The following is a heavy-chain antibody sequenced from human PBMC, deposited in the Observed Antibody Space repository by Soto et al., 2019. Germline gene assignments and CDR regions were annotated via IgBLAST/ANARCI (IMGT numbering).Heavy chain of an antibody. V-gene: IGHV3-30-3*01. J-gene: IGHJ4*02. D-gene: IGHD6-6*01. CDR1: GFTFSSYA. Sequence: GGSLRLSCAASGFTFSSYAMHWVRQAPGKGLEWVAVISYDGSNKYYADSVKGRFTISRDNSKNTLYLQMNSLRAEDTAVYYCARDTYSSSSVPSDYWGQGTLVTVSS. CDR2: ISYDGSNK. CDR3: ARDTYSSSSVPSDY.